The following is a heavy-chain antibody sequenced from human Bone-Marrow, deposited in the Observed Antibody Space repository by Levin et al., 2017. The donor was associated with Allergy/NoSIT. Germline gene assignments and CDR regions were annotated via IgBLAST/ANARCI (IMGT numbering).Heavy chain of an antibody. CDR3: AKEGGNRYGQ. J-gene: IGHJ4*02. Sequence: GGSLRLSCTASGFSFSSHAMSWVRQAPEKGLEWVSSISSAGTTHYADSVKGRLTISRDNSKDTLYLQMNSLRVEDTGIYYCAKEGGNRYGQWGQGTLVTVSS. D-gene: IGHD3-16*02. CDR2: ISSAGTT. V-gene: IGHV3-23*01. CDR1: GFSFSSHA.